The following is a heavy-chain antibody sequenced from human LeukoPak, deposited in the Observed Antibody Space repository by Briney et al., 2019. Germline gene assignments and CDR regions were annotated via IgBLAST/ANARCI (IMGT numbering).Heavy chain of an antibody. CDR1: GFTFSTYS. Sequence: GGSLRLSCAASGFTFSTYSMNWVRQAPGKGLEWVSYISSSSSTIYYADSVKGRFTISRGNAKNSLYLQMNSLRAEDTAVYYCARGSTYYDSSGQVPFDYWGQGTLVTVSS. CDR3: ARGSTYYDSSGQVPFDY. D-gene: IGHD3-22*01. J-gene: IGHJ4*02. V-gene: IGHV3-48*01. CDR2: ISSSSSTI.